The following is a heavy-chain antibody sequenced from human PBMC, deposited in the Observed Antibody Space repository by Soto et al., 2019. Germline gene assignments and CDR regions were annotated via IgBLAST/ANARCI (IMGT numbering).Heavy chain of an antibody. CDR2: VDDSGTT. D-gene: IGHD2-15*01. J-gene: IGHJ5*02. CDR3: SRAVSCSGGSCYPNDWFDP. CDR1: AGSMRNYY. V-gene: IGHV4-59*01. Sequence: QVQLQQSGPGLVKPSETLSLTCSVSAGSMRNYYWSWIRQPPGKGLEWIGNVDDSGTTKYNPSLRSRVTRSVDTSKNQFSLKLSSVIAADTAVYYCSRAVSCSGGSCYPNDWFDPWGEGTLVTASS.